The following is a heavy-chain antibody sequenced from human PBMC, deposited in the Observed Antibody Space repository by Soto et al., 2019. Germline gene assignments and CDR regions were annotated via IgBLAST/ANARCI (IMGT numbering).Heavy chain of an antibody. CDR2: ISGSGGST. CDR3: AKYNMVREGVY. V-gene: IGHV3-23*01. CDR1: GFTFSSYA. J-gene: IGHJ4*02. D-gene: IGHD3-10*01. Sequence: EVQLLESGGGLVQPGGSLRLSCAASGFTFSSYAMSWVRQAPGQGLEWVSAISGSGGSTYYADSVKGRFTISRDNSKNTLYRQMNGLRAEDTAVYYCAKYNMVREGVYWGQGTLVTVSS.